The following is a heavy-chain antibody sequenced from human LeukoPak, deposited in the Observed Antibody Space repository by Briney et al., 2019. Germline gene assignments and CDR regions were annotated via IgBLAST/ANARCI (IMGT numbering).Heavy chain of an antibody. CDR2: MYYGGSP. J-gene: IGHJ5*02. CDR3: VTGRYSYGWYGH. Sequence: SETLSLTCTVSGGSISSFYWSWIRQPPGKGLEWIGYMYYGGSPNYNPSPKSRVITSLDTSKNQFSLKLNSVTTADTAVYYCVTGRYSYGWYGHWGQGILVTVSS. CDR1: GGSISSFY. D-gene: IGHD1-26*01. V-gene: IGHV4-59*13.